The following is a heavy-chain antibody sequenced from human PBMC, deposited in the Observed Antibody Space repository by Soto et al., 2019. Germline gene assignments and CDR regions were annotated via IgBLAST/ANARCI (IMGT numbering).Heavy chain of an antibody. J-gene: IGHJ5*02. CDR3: ARDLRYLSPDWFDP. CDR1: GYTFTSYG. D-gene: IGHD3-9*01. V-gene: IGHV1-18*01. CDR2: ISAYNGNT. Sequence: ASVKVSCKASGYTFTSYGISWVRQAPGQGLEWIGWISAYNGNTNYAQKLQGRVTMTTDTSTSTAYMELRSLRSDDTAVYYCARDLRYLSPDWFDPWGQGTLVTVSS.